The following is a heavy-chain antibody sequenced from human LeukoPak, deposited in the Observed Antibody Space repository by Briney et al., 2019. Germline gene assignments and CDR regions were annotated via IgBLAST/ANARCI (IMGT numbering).Heavy chain of an antibody. D-gene: IGHD6-13*01. CDR1: GGSISSSSYY. Sequence: SETLSLTCTVSGGSISSSSYYWGWIRQPPGKGLEWIGSIYYSGSTYYNPSLKSRVTISVDTSKNQFSLKLSSVTAADTAVYYCARSRRAAGPRDAFDIWGQGTMVTVSS. CDR3: ARSRRAAGPRDAFDI. J-gene: IGHJ3*02. V-gene: IGHV4-39*01. CDR2: IYYSGST.